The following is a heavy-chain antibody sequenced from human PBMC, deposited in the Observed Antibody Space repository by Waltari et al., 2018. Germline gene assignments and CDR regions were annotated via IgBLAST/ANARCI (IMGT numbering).Heavy chain of an antibody. CDR2: IYHCGST. CDR1: GYSISSGYY. CDR3: ARLSYRYDLDY. D-gene: IGHD5-12*01. V-gene: IGHV4-38-2*01. J-gene: IGHJ4*02. Sequence: QVQLQESGPGLVKPSETLSLTCAVSGYSISSGYYWGWIRQPPGKGLEWIGSIYHCGSTTYNPSLKSRVTISVDTSKNQFSLKLSSVTAADTAVYYCARLSYRYDLDYWGQGTLVTVSS.